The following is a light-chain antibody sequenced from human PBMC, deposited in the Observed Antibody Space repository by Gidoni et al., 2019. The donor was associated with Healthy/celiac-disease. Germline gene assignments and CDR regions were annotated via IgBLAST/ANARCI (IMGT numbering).Light chain of an antibody. CDR2: LGS. J-gene: IGKJ3*01. CDR3: MQALQTPRT. V-gene: IGKV2-28*01. CDR1: QSLLHSNGYNY. Sequence: DIVMTQCPLSLPVTPGEPASISCRSSQSLLHSNGYNYLDWYLQKPGQSPQLLICLGSNRASGVPDRFSGSGSGTDFTLKISKVEAEDVGVYYCMQALQTPRTFGPGTKVDIK.